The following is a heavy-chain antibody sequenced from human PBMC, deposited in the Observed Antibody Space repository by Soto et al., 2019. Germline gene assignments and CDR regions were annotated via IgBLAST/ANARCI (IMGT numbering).Heavy chain of an antibody. CDR2: IIPILGIA. V-gene: IGHV1-69*02. Sequence: QVQLVQSGAEVKKPGSSVKVSCKASGGTFSSYTISWVRQAPGQELEWMGRIIPILGIANYAQKFQGRVTITADKSTSTAYMELSSLSSEDTAVYYCARSSSSDTHFQHWGQGTLVTVSS. D-gene: IGHD6-13*01. CDR1: GGTFSSYT. J-gene: IGHJ1*01. CDR3: ARSSSSDTHFQH.